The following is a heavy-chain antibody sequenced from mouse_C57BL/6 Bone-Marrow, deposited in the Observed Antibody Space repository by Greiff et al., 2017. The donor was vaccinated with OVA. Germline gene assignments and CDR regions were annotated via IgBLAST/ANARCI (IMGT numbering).Heavy chain of an antibody. CDR2: IYPGDGDT. CDR1: GYAFSSSW. J-gene: IGHJ2*01. CDR3: AKYDYDDFDY. V-gene: IGHV1-82*01. D-gene: IGHD2-4*01. Sequence: VQLHQSGPELVKPGASVKISCKASGYAFSSSWMNWVKQRPGKGLEWIGRIYPGDGDTNYNGKFKGKATLTADKSSSTAYMQLSSLTSEDSAVYCCAKYDYDDFDYWGQGTTLTVSS.